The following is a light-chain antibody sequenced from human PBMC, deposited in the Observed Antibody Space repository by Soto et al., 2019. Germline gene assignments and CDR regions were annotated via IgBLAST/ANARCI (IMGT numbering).Light chain of an antibody. Sequence: LFLTQSPCTLSLSPGETATLSCRASQSVSNIYLGWYQQKPGQAPRLLIYGASSRATGIPDSFSGSGSGTDFTLTISRLEHEDFAVYYCQQRSNWHPITFGQGTRLEIK. J-gene: IGKJ5*01. CDR1: QSVSNIY. V-gene: IGKV3D-20*02. CDR2: GAS. CDR3: QQRSNWHPIT.